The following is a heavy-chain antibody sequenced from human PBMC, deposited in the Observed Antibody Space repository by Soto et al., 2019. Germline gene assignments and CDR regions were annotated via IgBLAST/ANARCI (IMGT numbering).Heavy chain of an antibody. CDR3: ARGFPIGGYGMDV. CDR2: INPRGGST. Sequence: QVQLVQSGAEVKKPGASVKVSCKTSGYTFSSYYMLWVRQAPGQGLGWMGIINPRGGSTSYAQKFQGRVTMTRDTSTSTVYMELSSLRSEDTAVYYCARGFPIGGYGMDVWGQGTTVTVSS. J-gene: IGHJ6*02. CDR1: GYTFSSYY. V-gene: IGHV1-46*01. D-gene: IGHD3-22*01.